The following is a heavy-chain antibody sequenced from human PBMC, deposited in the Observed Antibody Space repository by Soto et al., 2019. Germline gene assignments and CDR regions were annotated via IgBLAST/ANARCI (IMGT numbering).Heavy chain of an antibody. V-gene: IGHV4-30-2*01. CDR2: IYRSGST. CDR3: ARDFFFQAEDGIRDSVPVSAFLLNRSSDL. D-gene: IGHD3-9*01. J-gene: IGHJ2*01. Sequence: PGKGLEWIGYIYRSGSTYYNPSLKSRGTISGDRSKNQVSLTLSSVAAADTAVYYCARDFFFQAEDGIRDSVPVSAFLLNRSSDL.